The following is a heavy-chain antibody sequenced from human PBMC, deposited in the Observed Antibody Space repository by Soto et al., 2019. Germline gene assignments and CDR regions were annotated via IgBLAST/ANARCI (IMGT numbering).Heavy chain of an antibody. CDR1: GFTFSSYA. V-gene: IGHV3-23*01. Sequence: GGSLRLSCAASGFTFSSYAMSWVRQAPGKGLEWVSAISGSGGSTYYADSVKGRFTISRDNSKNTLYLQMNSLRAEDTAVYYCAKDHALIITMILVDYYYGMDVWGQGTTVTVSS. CDR2: ISGSGGST. CDR3: AKDHALIITMILVDYYYGMDV. D-gene: IGHD3-22*01. J-gene: IGHJ6*02.